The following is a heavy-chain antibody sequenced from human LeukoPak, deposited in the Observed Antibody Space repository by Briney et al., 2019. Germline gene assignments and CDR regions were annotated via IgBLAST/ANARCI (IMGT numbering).Heavy chain of an antibody. CDR3: TTHYYDFWSGYYTGLDY. Sequence: GGSLRLSCAASGFTFSSYAMSWVRQAPGKGLEWVGRIKSKTDGGTTDYAAPVKGRFTTSRDDSKNTLYLQMNSLKTEDTAVYYCTTHYYDFWSGYYTGLDYWGQGTLVTVSS. CDR1: GFTFSSYA. CDR2: IKSKTDGGTT. D-gene: IGHD3-3*01. J-gene: IGHJ4*02. V-gene: IGHV3-15*01.